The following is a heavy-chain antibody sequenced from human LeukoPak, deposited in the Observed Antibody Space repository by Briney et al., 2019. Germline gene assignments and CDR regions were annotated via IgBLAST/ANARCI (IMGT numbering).Heavy chain of an antibody. J-gene: IGHJ4*02. CDR3: AKVGPLDTAMVNIGYFDY. CDR2: ISGSGGST. Sequence: PGGSLRLSCAASGFTFSSYAMSWVRQAPGKGLEWVSAISGSGGSTYYADSVKGRFTISRDNSKNTLYLQMNNLRAEDTAVYYCAKVGPLDTAMVNIGYFDYWGQGTLVTVSS. V-gene: IGHV3-23*01. CDR1: GFTFSSYA. D-gene: IGHD5-18*01.